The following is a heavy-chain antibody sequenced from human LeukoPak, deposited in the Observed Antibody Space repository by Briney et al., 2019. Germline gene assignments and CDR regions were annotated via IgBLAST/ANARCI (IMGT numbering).Heavy chain of an antibody. CDR2: ISGDGGST. D-gene: IGHD6-19*01. V-gene: IGHV3-43*02. CDR1: GFTFDDYA. J-gene: IGHJ4*02. Sequence: GGSLRLSCAASGFTFDDYAMHWGRHPPGKGLERVSLISGDGGSTYYADSVKGRFTISRDNSKNSLYLQMNSLRTEDTALYYCAYSSHDYGGQGTLVTVSA. CDR3: AYSSHDY.